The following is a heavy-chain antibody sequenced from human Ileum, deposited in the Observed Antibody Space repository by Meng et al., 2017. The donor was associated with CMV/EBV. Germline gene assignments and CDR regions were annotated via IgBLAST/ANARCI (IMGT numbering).Heavy chain of an antibody. CDR1: CGSISSGDYD. D-gene: IGHD2-2*01. CDR3: ARGSSSWAFDY. CDR2: IYYSGST. Sequence: LQQWGPGSVKPSQTLSLTCTVSCGSISSGDYDWSWIRQRPGKGLEWIGYIYYSGSTYYNPSLKSRVTISVDTSKNQFSLKLSSVTAADTAVYYCARGSSSWAFDYWGQGTLVTVSS. V-gene: IGHV4-30-4*08. J-gene: IGHJ4*02.